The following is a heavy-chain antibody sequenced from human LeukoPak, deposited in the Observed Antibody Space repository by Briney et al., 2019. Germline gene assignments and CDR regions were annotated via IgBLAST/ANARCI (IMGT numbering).Heavy chain of an antibody. CDR1: GFTFNTYT. J-gene: IGHJ4*02. D-gene: IGHD4-17*01. V-gene: IGHV3-30-3*01. Sequence: PGKSLRLSCAASGFTFNTYTMHWVRQAPGKGLEWVAVISYAGSNKYYADSVKGRFTISRDNSKNTLFPQMNSLRAEDTAVYYCARDLPGDYRPFDCWGQGTLVTVSS. CDR3: ARDLPGDYRPFDC. CDR2: ISYAGSNK.